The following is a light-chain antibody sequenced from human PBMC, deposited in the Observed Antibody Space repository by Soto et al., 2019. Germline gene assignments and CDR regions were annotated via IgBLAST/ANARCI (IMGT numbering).Light chain of an antibody. CDR2: DDT. CDR1: NVGTFS. J-gene: IGLJ2*01. Sequence: SYVLTQPPSMSVAPGQTASISCAGENVGTFSMHWYQQRPGQAPVLVVHDDTDRSYGIPDRFSGSNSGNTATLTISRVEAGDEADYYCQVWDRSTYQVVFGGGTKVTVL. V-gene: IGLV3-21*02. CDR3: QVWDRSTYQVV.